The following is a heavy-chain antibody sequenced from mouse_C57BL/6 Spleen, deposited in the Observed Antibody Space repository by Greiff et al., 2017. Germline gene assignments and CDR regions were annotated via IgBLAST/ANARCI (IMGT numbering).Heavy chain of an antibody. CDR3: ARYPYYGSSYHFGY. J-gene: IGHJ2*01. CDR2: IYPGDGDT. V-gene: IGHV1-80*01. D-gene: IGHD1-1*01. CDR1: GYAFSSYW. Sequence: VMLVESGAELVKPGASVKISCKASGYAFSSYWMNWVKQRPGKGLEWIGQIYPGDGDTNYNGKFKGKATLTADKSSSTAYMQLSSLTSEDSAVYFCARYPYYGSSYHFGYWGQGTTLTVSS.